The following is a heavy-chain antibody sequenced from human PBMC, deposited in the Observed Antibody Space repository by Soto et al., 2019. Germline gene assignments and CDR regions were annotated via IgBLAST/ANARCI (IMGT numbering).Heavy chain of an antibody. CDR1: GFTFSNYA. D-gene: IGHD3-22*01. Sequence: GGSLRLSCAASGFTFSNYAMSGVRQAPGKGLEWVSAISYGGGTTYYADSVKGRFTISRDNSKNTLYLQMNSLRAEDTAVYYCAKNPGYYYDSTGYHFDYWGQGTLVTVSS. V-gene: IGHV3-23*01. CDR3: AKNPGYYYDSTGYHFDY. J-gene: IGHJ4*02. CDR2: ISYGGGTT.